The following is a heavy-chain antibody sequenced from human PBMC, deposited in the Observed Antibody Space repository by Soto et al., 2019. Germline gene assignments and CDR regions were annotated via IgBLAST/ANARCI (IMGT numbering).Heavy chain of an antibody. CDR1: GYTFTGYY. CDR2: INPNSGGT. Sequence: QVQLVQSGAEVKKPGASVKVSCKASGYTFTGYYMHWVRQAPGQGLEWMGWINPNSGGTNYAQKFQGWVTMTRDTSISTAYMELSRLRSDDTAVYYCARDHYDILTGYYGTYGMDVWGQGTTVTVSS. J-gene: IGHJ6*02. V-gene: IGHV1-2*04. CDR3: ARDHYDILTGYYGTYGMDV. D-gene: IGHD3-9*01.